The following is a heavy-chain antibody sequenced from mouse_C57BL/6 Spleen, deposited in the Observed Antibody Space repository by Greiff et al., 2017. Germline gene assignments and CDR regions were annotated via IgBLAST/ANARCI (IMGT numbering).Heavy chain of an antibody. CDR1: GYTFTDYY. CDR2: IYPGSGNT. V-gene: IGHV1-76*01. J-gene: IGHJ3*01. D-gene: IGHD2-1*01. Sequence: QVHVKQSRAELVRPGASVKLSCKASGYTFTDYYINWVKQRPGQGLEWIARIYPGSGNTYYNEKFKGKATLTAEKSSSTAYMQLSSLTSEDSAVYFCARGDGNYPFAYWGQGTLVTVSA. CDR3: ARGDGNYPFAY.